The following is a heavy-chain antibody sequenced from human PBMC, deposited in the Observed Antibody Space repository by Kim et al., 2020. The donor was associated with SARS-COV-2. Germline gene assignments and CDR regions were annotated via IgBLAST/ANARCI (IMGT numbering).Heavy chain of an antibody. V-gene: IGHV5-51*01. CDR3: ARQRTGYSTSPHDY. Sequence: YSPSFQGQVTISADKSTSTAYLHWSSLKASDTAMYYCARQRTGYSTSPHDYWGQGTLVTVSS. J-gene: IGHJ4*02. D-gene: IGHD5-12*01.